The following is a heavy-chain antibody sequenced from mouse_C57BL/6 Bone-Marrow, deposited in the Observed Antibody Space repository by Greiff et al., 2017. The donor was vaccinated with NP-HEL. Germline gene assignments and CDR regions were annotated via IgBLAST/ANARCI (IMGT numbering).Heavy chain of an antibody. CDR3: ARDQGSSAWFAY. J-gene: IGHJ3*01. V-gene: IGHV5-4*01. Sequence: EVKVVESGGGLVKPGGSLKLSCAASGFTFSSYAMSWVRQTPEKRLEWVATISDGGSYTYYPDNVKGRFTISRDNAKNNLYLQMSHLKSEDTAMYYCARDQGSSAWFAYWGQGTLVTVSA. CDR1: GFTFSSYA. CDR2: ISDGGSYT. D-gene: IGHD1-3*01.